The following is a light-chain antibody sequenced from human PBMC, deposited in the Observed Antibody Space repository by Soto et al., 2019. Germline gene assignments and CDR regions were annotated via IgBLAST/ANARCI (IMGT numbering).Light chain of an antibody. CDR3: QQRSSWLLT. CDR2: DAS. Sequence: EFVLTQSPATLSLSPGERATLSWRASQSVRSSLAWYQQKPGQAPRLLIYDASNRATGIPARFSGSGSGTDFTLTISSLEPEEFAVYYCQQRSSWLLTFGGGTKVEIK. CDR1: QSVRSS. J-gene: IGKJ4*01. V-gene: IGKV3-11*01.